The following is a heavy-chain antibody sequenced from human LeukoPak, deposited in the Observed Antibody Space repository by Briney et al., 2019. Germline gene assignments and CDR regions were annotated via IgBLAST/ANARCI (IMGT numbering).Heavy chain of an antibody. D-gene: IGHD3-9*01. CDR3: ARTYYDILTGYYLDY. CDR2: IYSGGST. V-gene: IGHV3-66*01. CDR1: GFTVSSNY. Sequence: GGSLRLSCAASGFTVSSNYMSWVRQAPGKGLEWVSVIYSGGSTYYADSVKGRFTIPRDNSKNTLYLQMNSLRAEDTAVYYCARTYYDILTGYYLDYWGQGTLVTVSS. J-gene: IGHJ4*02.